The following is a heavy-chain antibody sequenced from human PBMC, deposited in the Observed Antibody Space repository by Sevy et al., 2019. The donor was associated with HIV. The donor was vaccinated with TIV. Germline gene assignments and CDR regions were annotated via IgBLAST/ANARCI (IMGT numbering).Heavy chain of an antibody. V-gene: IGHV3-30-3*01. CDR1: GFAFSNYYA. Sequence: GGSLRLSCAASGFAFSNYYAMHWVRQAPGKGLEWVALISYDGSDKYDADSVKGRFTVSRDNFKTTLFLQMNSLTTEDTAVYYCARPRANYVDHYFFYAMDVWGQGTTVTVSS. CDR2: ISYDGSDK. CDR3: ARPRANYVDHYFFYAMDV. D-gene: IGHD4-17*01. J-gene: IGHJ6*02.